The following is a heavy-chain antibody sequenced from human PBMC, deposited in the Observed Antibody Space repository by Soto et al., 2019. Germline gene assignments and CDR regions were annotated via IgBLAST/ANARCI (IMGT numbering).Heavy chain of an antibody. J-gene: IGHJ4*02. CDR3: AVAVAGPTAIGY. V-gene: IGHV3-74*01. CDR1: GFTFSSYW. D-gene: IGHD6-19*01. Sequence: EVPLVESGGGLVQPGGSLRLSCAASGFTFSSYWMHCVRQAPGKGLVWVSRINSDGSSTSYADSVKGRFTISRDNAKNTLYLQMNRLRAEDTAVYYCAVAVAGPTAIGYWGQGTLVTVSS. CDR2: INSDGSST.